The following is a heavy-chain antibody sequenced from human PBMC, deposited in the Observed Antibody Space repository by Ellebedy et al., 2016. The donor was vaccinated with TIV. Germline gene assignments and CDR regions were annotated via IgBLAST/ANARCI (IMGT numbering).Heavy chain of an antibody. D-gene: IGHD6-13*01. CDR2: ISSSSSYI. V-gene: IGHV3-21*01. J-gene: IGHJ5*02. CDR3: ARAAAGTRVEDNWFNP. Sequence: GGSLRLXXAASGFTFSSYSMNWVRQAPGKGLEWVSSISSSSSYIYYADSVKGRFTISRDNAKNSLYLQMNSLRAEDTAVYYCARAAAGTRVEDNWFNPWGQGTLVTVSS. CDR1: GFTFSSYS.